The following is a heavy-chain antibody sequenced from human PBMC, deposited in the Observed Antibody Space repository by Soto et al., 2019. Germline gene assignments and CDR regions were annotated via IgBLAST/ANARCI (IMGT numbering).Heavy chain of an antibody. CDR2: INKNGGTA. V-gene: IGHV3-23*05. CDR3: ANGLHWYGLAV. Sequence: EVQLLESGGGLVQPGASLRLSCAASGFTFDDYFMNWVRQAPGKGLEWVTGINKNGGTAQYAGSVRGRVTISRNNARHTLYLQMTSLGAEDAALYYCANGLHWYGLAVWGQGTAVTVSS. J-gene: IGHJ6*02. D-gene: IGHD1-20*01. CDR1: GFTFDDYF.